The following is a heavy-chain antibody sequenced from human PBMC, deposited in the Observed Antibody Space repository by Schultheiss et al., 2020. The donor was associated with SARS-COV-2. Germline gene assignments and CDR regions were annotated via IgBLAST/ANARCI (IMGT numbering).Heavy chain of an antibody. J-gene: IGHJ6*02. V-gene: IGHV6-1*01. CDR3: ARGYCTGGVCYTKWLYGMDV. Sequence: SQTLSLTCAISGDSVSSNSAAWNWIRQSPSRGLEWLGRTYYRSKWYNDYAVSVKSRITINPDTSKNQFSLQLNSVTPEDTAVYYCARGYCTGGVCYTKWLYGMDVWGQGTTVTVSS. CDR2: TYYRSKWYN. D-gene: IGHD2-8*02. CDR1: GDSVSSNSAA.